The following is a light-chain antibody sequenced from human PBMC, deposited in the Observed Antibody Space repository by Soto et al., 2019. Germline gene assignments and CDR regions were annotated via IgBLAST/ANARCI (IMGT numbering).Light chain of an antibody. CDR2: GAS. CDR1: QSVSSSY. CDR3: QQYGSSPQT. J-gene: IGKJ1*01. V-gene: IGKV3-20*01. Sequence: EIVLTQSPGTLSLSPGERATLSCRASQSVSSSYLAWYQQKPGQAPGLLIYGASSRATGIPDRFSGSGSGTDVPLTISRLEPEDFGVYYCQQYGSSPQTFGQGTKVEIK.